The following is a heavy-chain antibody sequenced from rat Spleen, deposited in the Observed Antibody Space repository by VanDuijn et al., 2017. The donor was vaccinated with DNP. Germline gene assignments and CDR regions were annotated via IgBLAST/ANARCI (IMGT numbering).Heavy chain of an antibody. D-gene: IGHD1-4*01. Sequence: EVQLVESGGGLVQPGRSMKLSCAASGFTFSDYYMAWVRQAPTKGLEWVAYISYDGGSTYGDSVKGRFTISRDNAKSTLYLQMNSLRSEDMATYYCARHVLPLRVWDYWGQGVMVTVSS. V-gene: IGHV5-22*01. J-gene: IGHJ2*01. CDR2: ISYDGGST. CDR3: ARHVLPLRVWDY. CDR1: GFTFSDYY.